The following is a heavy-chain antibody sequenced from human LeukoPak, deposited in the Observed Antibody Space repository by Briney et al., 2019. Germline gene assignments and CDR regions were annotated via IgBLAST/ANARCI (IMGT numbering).Heavy chain of an antibody. CDR1: GFIFNNYA. V-gene: IGHV3-9*01. Sequence: GGSLRLSCAGSGFIFNNYAMHWVRQPPGKGLEWVSGISWNSGSIDYADSVKGRFTISRDNTKNSLYLQMNSLRAEDTAVFYCARDQYDTWSRRGNFDSWGQGTLVTVSS. CDR2: ISWNSGSI. CDR3: ARDQYDTWSRRGNFDS. J-gene: IGHJ4*02. D-gene: IGHD3-3*01.